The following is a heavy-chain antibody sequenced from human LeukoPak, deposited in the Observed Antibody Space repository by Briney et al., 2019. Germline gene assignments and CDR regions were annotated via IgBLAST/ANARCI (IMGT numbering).Heavy chain of an antibody. CDR2: ISSGSSSI. V-gene: IGHV3-21*01. J-gene: IGHJ4*02. CDR1: GFSFSSYG. D-gene: IGHD2-21*02. Sequence: PGGSLRLSCAASGFSFSSYGMNWVRQAPGKGLEWVSSISSGSSSIYYADSVKGRFTISRDNARNSLYLQMNSLRAEDTAMYYWARGAGLDFVVVTNLDCGAGGTLVTVS. CDR3: ARGAGLDFVVVTNLDC.